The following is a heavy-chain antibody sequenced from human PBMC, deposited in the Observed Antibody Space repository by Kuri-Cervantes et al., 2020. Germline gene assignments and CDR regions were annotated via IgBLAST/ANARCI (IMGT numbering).Heavy chain of an antibody. V-gene: IGHV3-30*18. D-gene: IGHD5-18*01. CDR2: ISYDGSNK. J-gene: IGHJ6*02. Sequence: LSLTCAASGFTFSSYGMHWVRQAPGKGLEWVAVISYDGSNKYYADSVKGRFTISRDNSENTLYLQMNSLRAEDTAVYYCAKDRYSYGLGYYYYGMDVWGQGTTDTVSS. CDR1: GFTFSSYG. CDR3: AKDRYSYGLGYYYYGMDV.